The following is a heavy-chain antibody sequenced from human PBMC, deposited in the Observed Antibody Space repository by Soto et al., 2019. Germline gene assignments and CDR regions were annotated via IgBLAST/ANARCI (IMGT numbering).Heavy chain of an antibody. V-gene: IGHV1-3*01. CDR2: INAGNCNT. Sequence: GXSXKVSYTASGYTXNSYAMHLVRQAPGQSLEWIGWINAGNCNTKYSQKFQGRVTITRDTSASTAYIELSSLRSEYTAVYYCARGEYGIVVVPAAWGFFDYWGQGTLVTVSS. CDR3: ARGEYGIVVVPAAWGFFDY. J-gene: IGHJ4*02. D-gene: IGHD2-2*01. CDR1: GYTXNSYA.